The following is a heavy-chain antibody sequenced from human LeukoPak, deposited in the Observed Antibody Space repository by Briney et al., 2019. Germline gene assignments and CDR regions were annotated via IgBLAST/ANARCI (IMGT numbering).Heavy chain of an antibody. D-gene: IGHD3-22*01. J-gene: IGHJ4*02. CDR3: TSGAYYYGSSGYYYAGY. V-gene: IGHV3-74*01. CDR1: GFTFSSYW. Sequence: GGSLRLSCAASGFTFSSYWMHWVRQAPGKGLVWVSRINSDGSSTSYADSVKGRFTISRDNAKNTLYLQMNSLRGEDTAVYYCTSGAYYYGSSGYYYAGYWGQGTLVTVSS. CDR2: INSDGSST.